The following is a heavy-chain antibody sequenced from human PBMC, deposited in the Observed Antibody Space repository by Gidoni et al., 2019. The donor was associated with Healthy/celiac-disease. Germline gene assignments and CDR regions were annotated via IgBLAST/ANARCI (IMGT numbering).Heavy chain of an antibody. CDR3: ARDGTDYYDSSGYLDY. CDR1: GGTFIRYA. V-gene: IGHV1-69*01. J-gene: IGHJ4*02. CDR2: IVPIFGTA. Sequence: QVQLVQSVAEVKKPWSSVNVSCKASGGTFIRYAISWVLQAPGQGLEWMGGIVPIFGTANYAQKFQCRVTMTADESTSTAYMELSSLRSEDTAVYYCARDGTDYYDSSGYLDYWGQGTLVTVSS. D-gene: IGHD3-22*01.